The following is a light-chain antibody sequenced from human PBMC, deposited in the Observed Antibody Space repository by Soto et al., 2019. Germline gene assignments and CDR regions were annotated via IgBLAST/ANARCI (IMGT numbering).Light chain of an antibody. CDR2: AAF. Sequence: DLQMPQSPSSLSASVGDRVTITCRASQDIRNDLCWYQQKPGKAPKRLIYAAFILQSGVPPRFSGHGSGTEFTPTISSPQAEDYATYFCLQHKTYSLTVGQGTRLE. J-gene: IGKJ5*01. V-gene: IGKV1-17*01. CDR3: LQHKTYSLT. CDR1: QDIRND.